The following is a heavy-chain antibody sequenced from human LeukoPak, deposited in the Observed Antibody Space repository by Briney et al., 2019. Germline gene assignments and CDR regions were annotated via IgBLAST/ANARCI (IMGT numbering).Heavy chain of an antibody. CDR3: AKDVSEDYRVWGSYRSDS. CDR2: ISLNGETT. D-gene: IGHD3-16*02. CDR1: GFSVSSFG. V-gene: IGHV3-23*01. J-gene: IGHJ4*02. Sequence: PGGSLRLSCAVSGFSVSSFGMSWVRQAPGKGLEWISAISLNGETTWYADSVKGRFTIYRDHSRNTLYLQMNSLRAEDTAMYYCAKDVSEDYRVWGSYRSDSWGQGTLVTVSS.